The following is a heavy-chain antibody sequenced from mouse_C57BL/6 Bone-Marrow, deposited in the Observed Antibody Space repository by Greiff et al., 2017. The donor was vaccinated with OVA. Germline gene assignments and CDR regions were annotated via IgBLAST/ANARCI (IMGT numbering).Heavy chain of an antibody. CDR2: IRNKANGYTT. V-gene: IGHV7-3*01. Sequence: EVQRVESGGGLVQPGGSLSLSCAASGFTFTDYYMSWVRQPPGKALEWLGFIRNKANGYTTEYSASVKGRFTISRDNSQSILYLQMNALRAEDSATYYCARYEGLRSFAYWGQGTLVTVSA. J-gene: IGHJ3*01. D-gene: IGHD2-4*01. CDR3: ARYEGLRSFAY. CDR1: GFTFTDYY.